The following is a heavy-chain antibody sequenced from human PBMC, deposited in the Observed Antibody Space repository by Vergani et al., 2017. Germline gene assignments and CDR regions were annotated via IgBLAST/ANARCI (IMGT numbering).Heavy chain of an antibody. V-gene: IGHV4-59*01. CDR2: IYDSGDT. Sequence: QVQLQESGPGLVKPSETLSLTCSVSGDSMNTYYWTWIRQPPGKGLEWIGYIYDSGDTKYNPSLKSRVTMSLDTSKNQFSLKLYSVTAADTAVYYCARCALWWLRQIDSWGQGTLVTVSS. CDR3: ARCALWWLRQIDS. D-gene: IGHD2-21*01. CDR1: GDSMNTYY. J-gene: IGHJ4*02.